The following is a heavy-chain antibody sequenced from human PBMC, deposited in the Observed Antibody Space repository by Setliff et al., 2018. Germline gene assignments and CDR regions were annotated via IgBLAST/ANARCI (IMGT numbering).Heavy chain of an antibody. V-gene: IGHV3-7*01. D-gene: IGHD4-17*01. CDR1: RFTFSSYW. J-gene: IGHJ4*02. Sequence: GGSLRLSCAASRFTFSSYWMSWVRQAPGKGLEWVANIKQDGSEKYYVDSVKGRFTISRDNAKNSLYLQMNSLRAEDTAVYYCARDGSRGYGDYLSDYWGQGTLVTVSS. CDR3: ARDGSRGYGDYLSDY. CDR2: IKQDGSEK.